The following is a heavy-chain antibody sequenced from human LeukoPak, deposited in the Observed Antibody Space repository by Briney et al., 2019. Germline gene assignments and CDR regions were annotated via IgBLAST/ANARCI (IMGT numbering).Heavy chain of an antibody. V-gene: IGHV4-4*07. CDR3: AKDLVGATTLAYHDY. CDR2: IYTSGST. Sequence: PSETLSLTCTVSGGSISSYYWSWIRQPAGKGLEWIGRIYTSGSTNYNPSLKSRVTMSVDTSKNQFSLKLSSVTAADTAVYYCAKDLVGATTLAYHDYWGQGTLVTVSS. J-gene: IGHJ4*02. D-gene: IGHD1-26*01. CDR1: GGSISSYY.